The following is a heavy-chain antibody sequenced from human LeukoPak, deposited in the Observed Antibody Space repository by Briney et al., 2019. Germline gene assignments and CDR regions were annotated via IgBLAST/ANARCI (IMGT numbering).Heavy chain of an antibody. CDR3: ARIWGSPPYFDY. J-gene: IGHJ4*02. CDR2: ISRNSGSI. Sequence: GGSLRLSCAASGFTFDDYAMHWVRQAPGKGLEWVSGISRNSGSIGYADSVKGRFTISRDNAKNSLYLQMNSLRAEDTALYYCARIWGSPPYFDYWGQGTLVTVSS. CDR1: GFTFDDYA. D-gene: IGHD3-16*01. V-gene: IGHV3-9*01.